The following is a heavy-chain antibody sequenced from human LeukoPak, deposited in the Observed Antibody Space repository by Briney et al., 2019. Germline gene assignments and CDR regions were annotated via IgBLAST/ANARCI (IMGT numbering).Heavy chain of an antibody. CDR3: ARVKLVGASLYFDY. Sequence: SETLSLTCTVSGDSSSSYYWSWIRQPPGKGLEWIGYIYYSGSTNYNPSLKSRVTISVDTSKNQFSLKLSSVTAADTAVYYCARVKLVGASLYFDYWGQGTLVTVSS. CDR2: IYYSGST. J-gene: IGHJ4*02. V-gene: IGHV4-59*01. CDR1: GDSSSSYY. D-gene: IGHD1-26*01.